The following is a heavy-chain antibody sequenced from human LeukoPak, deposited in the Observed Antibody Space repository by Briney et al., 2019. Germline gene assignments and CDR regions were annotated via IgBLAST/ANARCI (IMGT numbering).Heavy chain of an antibody. J-gene: IGHJ3*02. CDR3: ARDPIVGATGGDAFDI. CDR2: INPSGGSP. D-gene: IGHD1-26*01. Sequence: GASVKVSCKASGYTFTSYYMHWVRQAPGQGLEWMGIINPSGGSPSYTQKLQGRVNMTRDTSTRTVYMELSSLRSEDTAVYYCARDPIVGATGGDAFDIWGQGTMVTVSS. CDR1: GYTFTSYY. V-gene: IGHV1-46*01.